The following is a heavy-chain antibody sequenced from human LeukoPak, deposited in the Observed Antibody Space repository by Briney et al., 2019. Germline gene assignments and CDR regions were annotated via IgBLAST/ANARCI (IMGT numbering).Heavy chain of an antibody. D-gene: IGHD1-1*01. V-gene: IGHV3-33*06. J-gene: IGHJ4*02. CDR3: AKRLVYGNNWYYFDH. Sequence: GGSLRLSCVASGYSFTNNGMHWVRQAPGKGLEWVAVIWNDGSKNNHADSVKGRLTISSDSSKNTLYLQMNSLRAEDTAVYFCAKRLVYGNNWYYFDHWGQGTLVTVSS. CDR1: GYSFTNNG. CDR2: IWNDGSKN.